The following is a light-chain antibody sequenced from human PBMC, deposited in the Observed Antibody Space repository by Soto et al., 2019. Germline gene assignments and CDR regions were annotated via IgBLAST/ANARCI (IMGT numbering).Light chain of an antibody. CDR2: LGS. CDR1: QSLLHSNGYNY. CDR3: MQALQTPLLT. V-gene: IGKV2-28*01. Sequence: DIVMTQSPLSLPVTPGEPASISCRSSQSLLHSNGYNYLDWYLQKPGQSPQLLIYLGSNRASGVPDRFSGSGSGTDFTLKIRRVEAEDVGVYYCMQALQTPLLTFGGGTKVEIK. J-gene: IGKJ4*01.